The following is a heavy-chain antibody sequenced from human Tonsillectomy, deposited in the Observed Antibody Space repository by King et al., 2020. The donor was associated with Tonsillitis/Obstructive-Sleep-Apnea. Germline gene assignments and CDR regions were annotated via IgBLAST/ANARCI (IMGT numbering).Heavy chain of an antibody. J-gene: IGHJ4*02. Sequence: VQLVESGGGLVQPGGSLRLSCAASGFTFSSYEMNWVRQAPGKGLEWVSYISSSGSTIYYADSVKGRFTISRDNAKNSLYLQMNSLRAEDTAVYYCARVGVEGGYYDFWSGYYFDYWGQGTLVTVSS. D-gene: IGHD3-3*01. CDR2: ISSSGSTI. CDR3: ARVGVEGGYYDFWSGYYFDY. CDR1: GFTFSSYE. V-gene: IGHV3-48*03.